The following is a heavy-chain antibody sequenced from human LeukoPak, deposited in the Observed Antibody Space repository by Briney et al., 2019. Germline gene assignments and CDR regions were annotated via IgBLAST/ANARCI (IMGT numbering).Heavy chain of an antibody. D-gene: IGHD2-2*01. CDR2: ISGSGGST. J-gene: IGHJ4*02. V-gene: IGHV3-23*01. CDR3: AKDRKSYAYVKGFDY. Sequence: GGFLRLSCAASGFTFSSYAMSWVRQAPGKGLEWVSAISGSGGSTYYADSVKGRFTISRDNSKNTLYLQMNSLRAEDTAVYYCAKDRKSYAYVKGFDYWGQGTLVTVSS. CDR1: GFTFSSYA.